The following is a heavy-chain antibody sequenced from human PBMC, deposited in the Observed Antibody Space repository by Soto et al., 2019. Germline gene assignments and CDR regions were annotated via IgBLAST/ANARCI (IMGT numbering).Heavy chain of an antibody. CDR3: ARHQRERSGSLDP. V-gene: IGHV4-59*08. D-gene: IGHD5-12*01. Sequence: QVQLQESGPGLVKPSETLSLTCTVSGGSISSYYWSWIRQPPGKGLEWIGYIYYSGSTNYNPSLKSRVTISVDTSKNQFSLKLSSVTAADTAVYYCARHQRERSGSLDPWGQGTLVTVSS. CDR2: IYYSGST. CDR1: GGSISSYY. J-gene: IGHJ5*02.